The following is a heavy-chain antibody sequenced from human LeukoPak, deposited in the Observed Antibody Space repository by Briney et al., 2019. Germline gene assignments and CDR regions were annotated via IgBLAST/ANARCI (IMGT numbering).Heavy chain of an antibody. CDR3: ARGNYYGSGSHYYYFALDV. CDR2: IYYSGST. J-gene: IGHJ6*02. V-gene: IGHV4-59*01. Sequence: SETLSLTCTVSGGSISSYYWSWIRQPPGKGLEWIGYIYYSGSTNYNPPLKSRVTISVDTSKNQFSLKLSSVSVVDTAVYYCARGNYYGSGSHYYYFALDVWGQGTTVTVSS. CDR1: GGSISSYY. D-gene: IGHD3-10*01.